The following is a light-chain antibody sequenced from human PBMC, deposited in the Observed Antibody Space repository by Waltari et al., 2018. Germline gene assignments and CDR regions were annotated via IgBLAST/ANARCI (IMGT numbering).Light chain of an antibody. V-gene: IGLV1-40*01. CDR3: QSYDRSLSVV. J-gene: IGLJ2*01. CDR2: RTN. Sequence: QSALTQPPSVSGAPGQRVTISCTGSGSNIGAGYDVHWYQQFPGTVPKLLLSRTNNRPSGVPDRFSASKTGTSASLAITGLQAEDEADYYCQSYDRSLSVVFGGGTKLTVL. CDR1: GSNIGAGYD.